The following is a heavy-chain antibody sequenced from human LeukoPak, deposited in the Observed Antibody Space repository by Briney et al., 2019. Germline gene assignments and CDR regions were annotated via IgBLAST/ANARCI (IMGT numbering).Heavy chain of an antibody. D-gene: IGHD6-6*01. Sequence: GASVKVSCKASGYAFTSYGITWVRQAPGQGLEWMGWISPNNGNTNYAQNLQGRVTMTTDTSSNTAYMELRSLRSDDTAVYYCATRVIAGRPSYYYYGMDVWGKGTTVTVSS. CDR3: ATRVIAGRPSYYYYGMDV. CDR2: ISPNNGNT. CDR1: GYAFTSYG. V-gene: IGHV1-18*01. J-gene: IGHJ6*04.